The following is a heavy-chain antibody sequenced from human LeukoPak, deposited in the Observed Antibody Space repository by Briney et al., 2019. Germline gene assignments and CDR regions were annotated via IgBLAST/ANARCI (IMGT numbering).Heavy chain of an antibody. CDR1: EFIFSSYG. J-gene: IGHJ4*02. CDR3: ARDFNWAIDY. V-gene: IGHV3-30*03. D-gene: IGHD7-27*01. Sequence: GGSLRLSCAASEFIFSSYGMHWVRQAPGKGLEWVALISSEGRKKLYADSVKGRLTISRDTSKNTLYLEMSSLRPEDTAVYYCARDFNWAIDYWGQGTLVTVSS. CDR2: ISSEGRKK.